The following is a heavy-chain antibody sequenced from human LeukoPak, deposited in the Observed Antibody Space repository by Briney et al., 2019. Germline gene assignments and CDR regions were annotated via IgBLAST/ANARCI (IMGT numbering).Heavy chain of an antibody. Sequence: SGGSLRLSCAASGFTFSSYGMHWVRQAPGKGLEWVAFIRYDGSNKYYADSVKGRFTISRDNSKNTVDLLVNSLRAEDTAVYYCARVWELSYDYWGQGTLVTVSS. V-gene: IGHV3-30*02. J-gene: IGHJ4*02. CDR2: IRYDGSNK. D-gene: IGHD3-16*02. CDR3: ARVWELSYDY. CDR1: GFTFSSYG.